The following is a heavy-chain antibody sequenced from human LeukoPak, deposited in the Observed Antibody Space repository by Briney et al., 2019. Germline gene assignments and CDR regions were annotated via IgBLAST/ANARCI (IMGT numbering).Heavy chain of an antibody. J-gene: IGHJ6*03. V-gene: IGHV3-48*03. CDR3: ARKQGMCSTSCYFGYYYYMDV. D-gene: IGHD2-2*01. Sequence: GGSLRLSCAASGFTFSSYEMNWVRQAPGKGLEWVSYISSSGSTIYYADSVKGRFTISRDNAKNSLYLQMNSLRAEDTAVYYCARKQGMCSTSCYFGYYYYMDVWGKGTTVTISS. CDR1: GFTFSSYE. CDR2: ISSSGSTI.